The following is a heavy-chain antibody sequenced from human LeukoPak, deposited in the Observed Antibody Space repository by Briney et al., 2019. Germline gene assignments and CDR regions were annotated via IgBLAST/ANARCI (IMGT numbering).Heavy chain of an antibody. D-gene: IGHD5-18*01. CDR1: GYTFIRFW. CDR3: ATGGIYSSNFDY. CDR2: IYPGDSET. J-gene: IGHJ4*02. V-gene: IGHV5-51*01. Sequence: ESLKISCKGSGYTFIRFWIGWVRQMPGKGLEWMGIIYPGDSETRYSPSFLGQVTISVDKSISTAYLQWSSLKATDTAVYYCATGGIYSSNFDYWGQGTLVTVSS.